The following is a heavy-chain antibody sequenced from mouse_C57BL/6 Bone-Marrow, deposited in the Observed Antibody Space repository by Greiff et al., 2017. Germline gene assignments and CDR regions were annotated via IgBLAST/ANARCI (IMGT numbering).Heavy chain of an antibody. CDR2: IYPGSGST. CDR3: ARRGLGRGEDFDY. D-gene: IGHD4-1*01. Sequence: QVQLQQPGAELVKPGASVKMSCKASGYTFTSYWITWVKQRPGQGLEWIGDIYPGSGSTNSNEKFKSKATLTVDTSSSTAYMQLSSLTSEDSAVYYCARRGLGRGEDFDYWGQGTTLTVSS. V-gene: IGHV1-55*01. CDR1: GYTFTSYW. J-gene: IGHJ2*01.